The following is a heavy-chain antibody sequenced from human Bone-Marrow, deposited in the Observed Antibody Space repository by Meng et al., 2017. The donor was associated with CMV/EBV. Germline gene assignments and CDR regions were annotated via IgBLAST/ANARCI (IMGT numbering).Heavy chain of an antibody. Sequence: SQTLSLTCAVHGGSFSGYYWSWIRQPPGKGLEWIGEINHSGSTNYNPSLKSRVTISVDTSKNQFSLKLSSVTAADTAVYYCARTEARRFCSGPSCRLRGYYFDHWGQGTLVTVSS. D-gene: IGHD2-2*01. V-gene: IGHV4-34*01. CDR3: ARTEARRFCSGPSCRLRGYYFDH. J-gene: IGHJ4*02. CDR2: INHSGST. CDR1: GGSFSGYY.